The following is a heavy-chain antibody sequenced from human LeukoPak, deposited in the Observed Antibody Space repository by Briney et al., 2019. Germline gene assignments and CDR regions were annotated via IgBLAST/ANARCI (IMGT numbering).Heavy chain of an antibody. CDR2: ISSSGSTI. Sequence: GGSLRLSCAAYGFTFIDYYMSWIRHTPGKGLEWASYISSSGSTIYYADSVKGRFTISRDNAKNSLYLQMNSLRSEDTAVYYCARDATKTQTEPNWFDPWGQGTLVTVSS. D-gene: IGHD1-14*01. V-gene: IGHV3-11*01. CDR3: ARDATKTQTEPNWFDP. J-gene: IGHJ5*02. CDR1: GFTFIDYY.